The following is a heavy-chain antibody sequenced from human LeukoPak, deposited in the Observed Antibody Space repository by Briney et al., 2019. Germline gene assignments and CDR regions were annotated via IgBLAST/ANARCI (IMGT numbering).Heavy chain of an antibody. J-gene: IGHJ4*02. V-gene: IGHV3-74*01. Sequence: PGGSLRLSCAASGFTFSSYWMHWVRQAPGKGLVGVSRINSDGSSTSYADSVKGRFTISRDNAKNTLYLQMNSLRAEDTAVYYCAREDSSGWYVVVDYWGQGTLVTVSS. CDR2: INSDGSST. D-gene: IGHD6-19*01. CDR3: AREDSSGWYVVVDY. CDR1: GFTFSSYW.